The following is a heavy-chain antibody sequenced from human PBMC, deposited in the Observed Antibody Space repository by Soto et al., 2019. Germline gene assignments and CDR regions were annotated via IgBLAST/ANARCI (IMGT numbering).Heavy chain of an antibody. D-gene: IGHD6-13*01. CDR1: GFTFSSYA. V-gene: IGHV3-23*01. Sequence: EVQLLESGGGLVQPGGSLRLSCAASGFTFSSYAMSWVRQGPGKGLEWVSVISGSGDSTYYAASVRGRFTISRDNSKNTLYLQMNSLRAEDTAVYYCAKDRDGAAAGPTKFSGMDVWGQGTTVTVSS. J-gene: IGHJ6*02. CDR2: ISGSGDST. CDR3: AKDRDGAAAGPTKFSGMDV.